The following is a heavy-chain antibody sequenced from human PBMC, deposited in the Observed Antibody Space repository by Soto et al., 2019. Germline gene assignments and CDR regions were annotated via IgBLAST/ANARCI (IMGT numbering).Heavy chain of an antibody. V-gene: IGHV4-59*08. Sequence: SETLSLTCTVSGGSISSYYWSWIRQPPGKGLEWIGYIYYSGSTNYNPSLKSRVTISVDTSKNQFSLKLSSVTAADTAVYFCARCHGLAIVDYYWGQGTLVIVSA. CDR3: ARCHGLAIVDYY. D-gene: IGHD3-16*02. CDR1: GGSISSYY. CDR2: IYYSGST. J-gene: IGHJ4*02.